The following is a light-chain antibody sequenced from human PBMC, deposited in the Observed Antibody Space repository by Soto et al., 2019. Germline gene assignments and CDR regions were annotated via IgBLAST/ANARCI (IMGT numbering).Light chain of an antibody. CDR1: QSVSSSF. CDR3: QQYDSSPWT. Sequence: EIVLTQSPGTLSLSPGARATLSCRASQSVSSSFLAWYQQKPGQAPRLLIYGASTRATGIPDRFSGSGSGTDFTLTISRLEPEDFAVYYCQQYDSSPWTFGQGTKVEIK. J-gene: IGKJ1*01. V-gene: IGKV3-20*01. CDR2: GAS.